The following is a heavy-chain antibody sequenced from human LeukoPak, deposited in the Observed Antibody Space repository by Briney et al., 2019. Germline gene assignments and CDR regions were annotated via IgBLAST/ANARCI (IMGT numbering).Heavy chain of an antibody. CDR2: INHSGGT. Sequence: PSETLSLTCAVYGGFLSGYYWSWIRQSPGKGLEWIGEINHSGGTNYNASLKSRVTISVDTSKKQFSLKLNSVTAADTAVYYCARGRAVAPNYDYCGMDVWGRGTTVTVSS. V-gene: IGHV4-34*01. D-gene: IGHD2-15*01. CDR3: ARGRAVAPNYDYCGMDV. J-gene: IGHJ6*02. CDR1: GGFLSGYY.